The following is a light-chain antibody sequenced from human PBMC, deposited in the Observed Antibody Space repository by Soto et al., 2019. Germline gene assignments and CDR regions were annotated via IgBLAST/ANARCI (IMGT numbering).Light chain of an antibody. CDR1: QSISSW. CDR2: HAS. Sequence: DIQMTKSPSTLSAFVVPRLTITSRASQSISSWLAWYQQKPAKATKVLIYHASNLQSGVPSRFSGSGSGTEFTLTIRSLQPDDFATYHYPQYNSYTFGQGTKVEIK. V-gene: IGKV1-5*01. J-gene: IGKJ1*01. CDR3: PQYNSYT.